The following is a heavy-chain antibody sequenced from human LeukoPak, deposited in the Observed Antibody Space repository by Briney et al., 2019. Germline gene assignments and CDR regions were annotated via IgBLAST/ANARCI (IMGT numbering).Heavy chain of an antibody. J-gene: IGHJ4*02. CDR1: GGSISSYY. Sequence: SETLSLTCTVSGGSISSYYWSWIRQPPGKGLEWIGYIYYSGTTNYNPSLKSRVTMSVDTSKNQFSLKLSSVTAADTAVYYCARLLGYSYGADYWGQGTLVTVSS. CDR2: IYYSGTT. V-gene: IGHV4-59*12. CDR3: ARLLGYSYGADY. D-gene: IGHD5-18*01.